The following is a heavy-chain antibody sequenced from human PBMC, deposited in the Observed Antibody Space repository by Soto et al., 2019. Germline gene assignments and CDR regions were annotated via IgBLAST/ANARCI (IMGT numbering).Heavy chain of an antibody. Sequence: SETLSLTCTVSGCSISSGGYYWSWIRQHPGKGLEWVGYIYYSGFTYYNPSLKSRVTISVDTSKNQFSLKPSSVTAADTAVYYCARVWGGAFDIWGQGTMVT. J-gene: IGHJ3*02. CDR1: GCSISSGGYY. D-gene: IGHD3-10*01. CDR3: ARVWGGAFDI. V-gene: IGHV4-31*03. CDR2: IYYSGFT.